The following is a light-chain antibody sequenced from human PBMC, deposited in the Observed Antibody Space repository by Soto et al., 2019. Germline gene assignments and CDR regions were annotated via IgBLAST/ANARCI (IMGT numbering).Light chain of an antibody. V-gene: IGLV2-18*02. J-gene: IGLJ1*01. CDR2: EVN. CDR1: SSDVGTYNR. CDR3: SSYTSSSTYV. Sequence: QSVLTQPPSVSGSPGQSVIISCTGTSSDVGTYNRVSWYQQPPGTAPKLMIFEVNNRPAGVPDRFSGSKSGNTASLTISGLQAEDEAVYYCSSYTSSSTYVFGTGTKLPVL.